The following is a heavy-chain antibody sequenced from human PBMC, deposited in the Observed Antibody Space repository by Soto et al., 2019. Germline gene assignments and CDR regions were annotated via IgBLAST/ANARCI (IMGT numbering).Heavy chain of an antibody. CDR3: ARERYDYYGSGSPVY. CDR1: GGSISSGGYY. D-gene: IGHD3-10*01. CDR2: IYYSGST. Sequence: QVQLQESGPGLVKPSQTLSLTCTVSGGSISSGGYYWSWIRQHPGKGLEWIGYIYYSGSTYYNPSLKSRVTKAVDTSKNQFSLKLSSVTAADTAVYYCARERYDYYGSGSPVYWGQGTLVTVSS. V-gene: IGHV4-31*03. J-gene: IGHJ4*02.